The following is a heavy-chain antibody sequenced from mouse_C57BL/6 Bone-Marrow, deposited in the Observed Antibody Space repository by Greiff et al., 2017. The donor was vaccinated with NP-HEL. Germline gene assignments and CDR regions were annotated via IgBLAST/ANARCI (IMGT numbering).Heavy chain of an antibody. Sequence: QVQLQQPGTELVKPGASVKLSCKASGFTFTSYGMHWVKQGPEQGLEWIGNINPSNGGTKYNEKLKGRATLTVDKTSSTAYMQLSSLTSEDSAVYYCATYYSSSYRNAMDYWGQGTSVTVSS. D-gene: IGHD1-1*01. V-gene: IGHV1-53*01. CDR2: INPSNGGT. CDR3: ATYYSSSYRNAMDY. J-gene: IGHJ4*01. CDR1: GFTFTSYG.